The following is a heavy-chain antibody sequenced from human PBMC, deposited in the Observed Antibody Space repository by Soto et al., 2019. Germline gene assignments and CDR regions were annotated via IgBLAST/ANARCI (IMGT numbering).Heavy chain of an antibody. D-gene: IGHD5-12*01. V-gene: IGHV3-7*01. CDR1: GFTFSSYC. CDR2: IKQDRSEK. J-gene: IGHJ6*02. Sequence: PGGSLRLSCAASGFTFSSYCMSWVRQAPGKGLEWVANIKQDRSEKYYVDSVKGRFTISRDNPKNSLYLQMNSLRAEDTAVYYCARDYSCYDYKADYYYYYGMDVWGQGTTVTVSS. CDR3: ARDYSCYDYKADYYYYYGMDV.